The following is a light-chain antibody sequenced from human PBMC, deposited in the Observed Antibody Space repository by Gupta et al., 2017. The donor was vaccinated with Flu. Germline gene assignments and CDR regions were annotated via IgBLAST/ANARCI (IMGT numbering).Light chain of an antibody. V-gene: IGLV6-57*03. CDR3: QCLDNSNHCV. J-gene: IGLJ3*02. CDR1: SGTIARNY. CDR2: EYT. Sequence: NFMLTQPHSVSQSPGKTVTISCTRSSGTIARNYVQWYQNRPGSDPTTVIYEYTQRPSGIHDRFAFSIARSYNSASLTISGTNTEDEADYYCQCLDNSNHCVFGGGTKFTVL.